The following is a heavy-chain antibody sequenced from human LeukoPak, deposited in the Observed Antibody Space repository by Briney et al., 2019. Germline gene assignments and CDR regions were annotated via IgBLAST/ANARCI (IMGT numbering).Heavy chain of an antibody. Sequence: PGGSLRPSCAGSGFTFRSYWMTWVRQAPGKGLEWVSLIYSGGSTFYADSVKGRFTISRDNSKNTLYLQMNSLRAEDTAVYYCARVAAAGTEYFDYWGQGTLVPVSS. D-gene: IGHD6-13*01. CDR2: IYSGGST. V-gene: IGHV3-53*01. CDR3: ARVAAAGTEYFDY. J-gene: IGHJ4*02. CDR1: GFTFRSYW.